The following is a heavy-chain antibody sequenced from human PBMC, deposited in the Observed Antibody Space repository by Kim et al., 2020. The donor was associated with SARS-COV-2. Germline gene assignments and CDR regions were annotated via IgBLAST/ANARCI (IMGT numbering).Heavy chain of an antibody. CDR1: GDSVSSTSAA. J-gene: IGHJ4*02. Sequence: SQTLSLTCAISGDSVSSTSAAWNWIRQSPSRGLEWLGRTYYRSKWYNDYAVSVKSRITINPDTSKNQFSLQLNSVTPEDTAVYYCAREGSSGWPPRGYYFDYWGQGTLVTVSS. CDR2: TYYRSKWYN. CDR3: AREGSSGWPPRGYYFDY. D-gene: IGHD6-19*01. V-gene: IGHV6-1*01.